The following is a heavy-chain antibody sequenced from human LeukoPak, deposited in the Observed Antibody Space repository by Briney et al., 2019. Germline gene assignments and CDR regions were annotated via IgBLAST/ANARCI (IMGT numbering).Heavy chain of an antibody. D-gene: IGHD3-3*01. V-gene: IGHV3-21*01. CDR1: GFTFSSYS. CDR3: ARERFWSGYYGDYY. J-gene: IGHJ4*02. Sequence: GGSLRLSCAASGFTFSSYSMNWVRQAPGKGLEWVSSISSSSYVYYADSVKGRFTISRDNAKNSLYLQMNSLRAEDTAVYYCARERFWSGYYGDYYWGQGTLVTVSS. CDR2: ISSSSYV.